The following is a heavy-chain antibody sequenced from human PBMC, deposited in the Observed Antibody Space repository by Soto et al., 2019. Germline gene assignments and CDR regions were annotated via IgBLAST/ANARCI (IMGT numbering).Heavy chain of an antibody. V-gene: IGHV1-69*06. CDR2: IIPIFGTA. CDR3: ARADYYDSSGYYPFYWYFDL. Sequence: QVQLVQSGAEVKKPGSSVKVSCKASGGTFSSYAISWVRQAPGQGLEWMGGIIPIFGTANYAQKFQGRVTITADKSTSPAYMELSSLRSEDTAVYYCARADYYDSSGYYPFYWYFDLWGRGTLVTVSS. J-gene: IGHJ2*01. CDR1: GGTFSSYA. D-gene: IGHD3-22*01.